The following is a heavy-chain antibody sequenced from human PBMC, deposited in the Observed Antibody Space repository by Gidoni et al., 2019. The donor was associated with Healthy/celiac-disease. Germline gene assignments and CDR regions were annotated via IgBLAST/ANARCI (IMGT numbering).Heavy chain of an antibody. CDR1: GFTFSSYS. Sequence: EVQLVEAGGGLVKPGGRQRRSCAASGFTFSSYSMNWGRQAPGKGLEAVSSISSSSSYLYYADSVKGRFTISRDNAKNSLYLQMNSLRAEDTAVYYCARDTTSGGVDYWGQGTLVTVSS. J-gene: IGHJ4*02. V-gene: IGHV3-21*01. CDR3: ARDTTSGGVDY. D-gene: IGHD2-2*01. CDR2: ISSSSSYL.